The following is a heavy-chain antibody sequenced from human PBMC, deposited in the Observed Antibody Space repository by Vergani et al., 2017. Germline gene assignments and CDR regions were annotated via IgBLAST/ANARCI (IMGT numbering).Heavy chain of an antibody. CDR3: ATGLRSYDFWSGWGYYYYYGMDV. J-gene: IGHJ6*02. D-gene: IGHD3-3*01. Sequence: EVQLLESGGGLVQPGGSLRLSCAASGFTFSSYAMSWVRQAPGKGLEWVSAISGSGGSTYYADSVKGRFTISRDNSKNTLYLQMNSLRAEDTAVYYCATGLRSYDFWSGWGYYYYYGMDVWGQGTTVTVSS. V-gene: IGHV3-23*01. CDR1: GFTFSSYA. CDR2: ISGSGGST.